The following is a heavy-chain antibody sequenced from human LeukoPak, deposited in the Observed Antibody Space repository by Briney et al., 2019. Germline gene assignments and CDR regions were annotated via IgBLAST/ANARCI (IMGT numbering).Heavy chain of an antibody. CDR2: INYSGST. V-gene: IGHV4-59*01. J-gene: IGHJ4*02. CDR1: GGSISSYY. Sequence: AETLSLTCTVSGGSISSYYWSWVRQPPGKGLEWIGYINYSGSTNHNPSLKTRVTISVDTAKNQLSLKLKSVSDADTAVYYCARRQYTRRCFDGWGQGVLVTVSS. D-gene: IGHD2-2*02. CDR3: ARRQYTRRCFDG.